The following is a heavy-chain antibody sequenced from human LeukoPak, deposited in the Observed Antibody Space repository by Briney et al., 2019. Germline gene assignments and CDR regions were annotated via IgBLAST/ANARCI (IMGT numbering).Heavy chain of an antibody. CDR2: IIPIFGTA. J-gene: IGHJ6*03. CDR1: GYTFTSYG. D-gene: IGHD2-2*02. CDR3: ARAVGYCSSTSCYTVYYYMDV. Sequence: SVKVSCKASGYTFTSYGISWVRQAPGQGLEWMGWIIPIFGTANYAQKFQGRVTITADESTSTAYMKLSSLRSEDTAVYYCARAVGYCSSTSCYTVYYYMDVWGKGTTVTVSS. V-gene: IGHV1-69*13.